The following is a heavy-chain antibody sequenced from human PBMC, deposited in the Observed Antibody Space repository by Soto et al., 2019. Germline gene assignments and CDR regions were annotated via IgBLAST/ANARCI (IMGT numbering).Heavy chain of an antibody. CDR3: ASHSYYYDSSGYYSYFDY. CDR1: GGSISSYY. J-gene: IGHJ4*02. CDR2: IYYSGST. V-gene: IGHV4-59*08. Sequence: LPLTCTVSGGSISSYYWSWIRQPPGKGLEWIGYIYYSGSTNYNPSLKSRVTISVDTSKNQFSLKLSSVTAADTAVYYCASHSYYYDSSGYYSYFDYWGQGTLVTVSS. D-gene: IGHD3-22*01.